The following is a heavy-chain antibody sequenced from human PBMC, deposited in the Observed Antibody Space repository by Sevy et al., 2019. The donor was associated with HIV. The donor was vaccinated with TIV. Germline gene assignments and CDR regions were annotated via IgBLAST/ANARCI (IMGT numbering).Heavy chain of an antibody. V-gene: IGHV3-30-3*01. J-gene: IGHJ6*02. D-gene: IGHD3-3*01. CDR2: ISYDGSNK. CDR3: ARDHDCSYDFWSGYTRTYYYYGMDV. CDR1: GFTFSSYA. Sequence: GGSLRLSCVASGFTFSSYAMHWVRQAPGKGLEWVAVISYDGSNKYYADSVKGRFTISRDNSKNTLYLQMNSLRAEDTAVYYCARDHDCSYDFWSGYTRTYYYYGMDVWGQGTTVTVSS.